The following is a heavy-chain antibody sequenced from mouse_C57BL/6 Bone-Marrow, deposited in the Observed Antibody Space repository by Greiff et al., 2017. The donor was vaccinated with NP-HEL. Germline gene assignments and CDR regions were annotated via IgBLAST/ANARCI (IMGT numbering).Heavy chain of an antibody. J-gene: IGHJ3*01. Sequence: EVKLQESGGDLVKPGGSLKLSCAASGFTFSSYGMSWVRQTPDKRLEWVATISSGGSYTYYPDSVKGRFTISRDNAKNTLYLQMSSLKSEDTAMYYCARGRFYDYPFAYWGQGTLVTVSA. D-gene: IGHD2-4*01. CDR2: ISSGGSYT. V-gene: IGHV5-6*01. CDR1: GFTFSSYG. CDR3: ARGRFYDYPFAY.